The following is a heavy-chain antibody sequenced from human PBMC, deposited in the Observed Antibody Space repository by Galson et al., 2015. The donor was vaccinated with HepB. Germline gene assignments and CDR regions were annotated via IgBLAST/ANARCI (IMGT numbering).Heavy chain of an antibody. J-gene: IGHJ5*02. D-gene: IGHD6-13*01. CDR3: ARVPISSSSYFPSVGHWFDP. Sequence: SVKVSCKASNYTITSYGVSWVRQAPGQGLEWMGWISVYNGNTIYAQKFQGRVTMTTDKSTNTAHMELRSLRSGDTAVYYCARVPISSSSYFPSVGHWFDPWGQGTLATVSS. CDR2: ISVYNGNT. V-gene: IGHV1-18*01. CDR1: NYTITSYG.